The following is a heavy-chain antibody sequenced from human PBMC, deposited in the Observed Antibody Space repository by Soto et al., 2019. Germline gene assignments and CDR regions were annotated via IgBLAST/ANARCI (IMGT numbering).Heavy chain of an antibody. D-gene: IGHD6-13*01. CDR3: ARPRAAAHPLDY. Sequence: GGSLRLSCAASGFTFSNDWMSWVRQAPGKGLEWVANIRQDGSDTYYGDSVRGRFIISRHNANNSLFLQMNSLRAEDTAVYYCARPRAAAHPLDYWGLGTLVPGSS. CDR1: GFTFSNDW. J-gene: IGHJ4*02. V-gene: IGHV3-7*05. CDR2: IRQDGSDT.